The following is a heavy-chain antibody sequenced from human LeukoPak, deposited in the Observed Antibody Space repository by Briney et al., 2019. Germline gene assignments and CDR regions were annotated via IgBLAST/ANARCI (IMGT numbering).Heavy chain of an antibody. CDR2: ISGSGATP. D-gene: IGHD1-26*01. CDR3: AKHVGASREPVDY. J-gene: IGHJ4*02. CDR1: GFTFSSCA. Sequence: GGSLRLSCAASGFTFSSCAMNRVRQAPGKGLEWVSGISGSGATPYYADSVKGRFTISRDNSKNTLYLQMNSLRAEDTAVYYCAKHVGASREPVDYWGQGTLVTVSS. V-gene: IGHV3-23*01.